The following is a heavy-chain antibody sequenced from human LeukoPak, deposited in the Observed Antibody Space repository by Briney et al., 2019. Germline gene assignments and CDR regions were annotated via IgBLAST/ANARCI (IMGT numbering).Heavy chain of an antibody. Sequence: PSETLSLTCTVSGGSISSYYWSWIWQPPGKGLEWIGYIYYSGSTNYNPSLKSRVTISVDTSKNQFSLKLSSVTAADTAVYYCASTVAVAATHWFDPWGQGTLVTVSS. D-gene: IGHD6-19*01. CDR3: ASTVAVAATHWFDP. V-gene: IGHV4-59*01. J-gene: IGHJ5*02. CDR2: IYYSGST. CDR1: GGSISSYY.